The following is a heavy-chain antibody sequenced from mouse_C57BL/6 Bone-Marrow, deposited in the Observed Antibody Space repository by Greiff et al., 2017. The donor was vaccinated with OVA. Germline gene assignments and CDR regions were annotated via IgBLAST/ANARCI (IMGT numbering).Heavy chain of an antibody. CDR2: IYPGDGDT. Sequence: VQLVESGAELVKPGASVKISCKASGYAFSSYWMNWVKQRPGKGLEWIGQIYPGDGDTNYNGKFKGKATLTADKSSSTAYMQLSSLTSEDSAVYFCARHYGNYDWYFDVWGTGTTVTVSS. J-gene: IGHJ1*03. D-gene: IGHD2-1*01. CDR1: GYAFSSYW. V-gene: IGHV1-80*01. CDR3: ARHYGNYDWYFDV.